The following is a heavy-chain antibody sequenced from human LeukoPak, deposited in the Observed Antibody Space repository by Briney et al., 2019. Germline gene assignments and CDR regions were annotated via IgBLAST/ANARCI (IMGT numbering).Heavy chain of an antibody. J-gene: IGHJ6*02. D-gene: IGHD4-17*01. Sequence: PSETLSLTCTVSGGSISSSSYYWGWIRQPPGKGLEWIGSIYYSGSTYYNPSLKSRVTISVDTSKNQFSLKLSSVTAADTAVYYCARVTTVTTSYYYYYYGMDVWGQGTTVTVSS. CDR2: IYYSGST. CDR1: GGSISSSSYY. CDR3: ARVTTVTTSYYYYYYGMDV. V-gene: IGHV4-39*01.